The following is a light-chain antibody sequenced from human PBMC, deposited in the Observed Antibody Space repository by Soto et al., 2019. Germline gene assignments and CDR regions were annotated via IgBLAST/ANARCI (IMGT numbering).Light chain of an antibody. J-gene: IGKJ1*01. CDR2: GAS. Sequence: DIRMTQSPSSLSASVRDRVTITCRASLTIGDSLSWFQQKVGKPPTLLIYGASALQSGVPARFSGSGSGTDFTLTINNMQREDFATYYCQQTYNLPRTFGQGTKVDIK. V-gene: IGKV1-39*01. CDR1: LTIGDS. CDR3: QQTYNLPRT.